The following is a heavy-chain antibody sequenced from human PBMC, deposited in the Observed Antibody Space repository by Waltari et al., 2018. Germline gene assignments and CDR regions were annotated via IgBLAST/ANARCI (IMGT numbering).Heavy chain of an antibody. V-gene: IGHV4-61*02. CDR3: AVSPDTATSRAAFHF. CDR2: IYRSGLT. D-gene: IGHD5-18*01. J-gene: IGHJ6*02. Sequence: QVQLQASGPGLAKASRTLSLTCDVSGGSSSNLHFYWSWIRQPAGKGLEWIGRIYRSGLTDYNPSLRGRATMFLDMSKNQFSLTVDSLIAADTAVYYCAVSPDTATSRAAFHFWGPGTTVSVSS. CDR1: GGSSSNLHFY.